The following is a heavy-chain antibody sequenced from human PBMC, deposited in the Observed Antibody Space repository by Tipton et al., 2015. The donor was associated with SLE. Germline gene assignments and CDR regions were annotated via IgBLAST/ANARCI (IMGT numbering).Heavy chain of an antibody. D-gene: IGHD3-16*01. J-gene: IGHJ4*02. CDR2: IIPIFGAV. CDR1: GGTFSSYA. V-gene: IGHV1-69*01. CDR3: ARWLIWDSGSRSFDY. Sequence: QLVQSGPEVKKPGSSVKVSCKASGGTFSSYAISWVRQAPGQGLEWMGGIIPIFGAVNYAQRFQGRVTITADESTSTAYMELSSLRSEDTAVYYCARWLIWDSGSRSFDYWGQGTLVPVSS.